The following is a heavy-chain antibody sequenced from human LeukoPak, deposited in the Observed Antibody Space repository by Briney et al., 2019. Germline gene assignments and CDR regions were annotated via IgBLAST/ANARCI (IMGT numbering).Heavy chain of an antibody. D-gene: IGHD5-24*01. CDR3: AKDQHLNRDGYNYGAIDY. CDR2: IRYDGSNK. Sequence: HPGGSLRLSCAASGFSFSSYGMHWVRQAPGKGLEWVAFIRYDGSNKYYADSVKGRFTISSDNSKNTLYLQMNSLRAEDTAVYYCAKDQHLNRDGYNYGAIDYWGQGTLVTVSS. J-gene: IGHJ4*02. V-gene: IGHV3-30*02. CDR1: GFSFSSYG.